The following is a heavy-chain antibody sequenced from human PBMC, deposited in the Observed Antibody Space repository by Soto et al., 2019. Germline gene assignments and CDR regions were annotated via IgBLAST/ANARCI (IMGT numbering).Heavy chain of an antibody. J-gene: IGHJ4*02. CDR1: GFTFSSYA. CDR2: ISYDGSNK. CDR3: ARNNYYGSGSLLLAFRY. Sequence: GGSLRLSCAASGFTFSSYAMHWVRQAPGKGLEWVAVISYDGSNKYYADSVKGRFTISRDNSKNTLYLQMSSLRAEDTAVYYCARNNYYGSGSLLLAFRYWGQGTLVTVSS. D-gene: IGHD3-10*01. V-gene: IGHV3-30-3*01.